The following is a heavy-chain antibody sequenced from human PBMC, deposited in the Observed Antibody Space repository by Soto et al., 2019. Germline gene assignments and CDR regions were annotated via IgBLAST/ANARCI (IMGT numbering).Heavy chain of an antibody. J-gene: IGHJ4*02. D-gene: IGHD5-12*01. Sequence: GASVKVSCKASGGTFSSYAISWVRQAPGQGLEWMGGIIPIFGTANYAQKFQGRVTITADESTSTAYMELSSLRSEDTAVYYCSRVPHPDNIVATSYFDYWGQGTLVTVSS. V-gene: IGHV1-69*13. CDR3: SRVPHPDNIVATSYFDY. CDR2: IIPIFGTA. CDR1: GGTFSSYA.